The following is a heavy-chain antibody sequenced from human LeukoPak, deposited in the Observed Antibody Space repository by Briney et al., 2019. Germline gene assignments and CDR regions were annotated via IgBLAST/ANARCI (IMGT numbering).Heavy chain of an antibody. Sequence: GGSLRLSCAASGFTFSDYWMGLVRQAPGKGLEWVAHIKSDGSEKYYVDSVRGRFTISRDNAKNSLYMPMNSLRAEDTAVYYCARNSRYSFDIWGPGTMVTVSS. D-gene: IGHD2/OR15-2a*01. CDR2: IKSDGSEK. V-gene: IGHV3-7*04. J-gene: IGHJ3*02. CDR1: GFTFSDYW. CDR3: ARNSRYSFDI.